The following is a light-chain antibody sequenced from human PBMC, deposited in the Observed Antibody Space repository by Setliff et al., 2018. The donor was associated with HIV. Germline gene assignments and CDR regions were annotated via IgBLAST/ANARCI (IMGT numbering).Light chain of an antibody. CDR3: QSYDSSLSGYV. CDR1: RSNIGAGYD. CDR2: GNS. V-gene: IGLV1-40*01. Sequence: QSVLTQPPSVSGAPGQRVTISCTGSRSNIGAGYDVQWYQQLPGTAPKLVMFGNSNRPSGVPDRFSDSKSGTSASLAISGLQAEDEADYCCQSYDSSLSGYVFGTGTKVTVL. J-gene: IGLJ1*01.